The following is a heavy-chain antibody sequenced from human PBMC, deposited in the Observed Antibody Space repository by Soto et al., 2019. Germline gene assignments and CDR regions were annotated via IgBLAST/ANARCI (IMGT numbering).Heavy chain of an antibody. V-gene: IGHV3-53*01. CDR1: GFIVSGNY. D-gene: IGHD3-10*01. J-gene: IGHJ6*02. CDR2: IYSGGST. Sequence: GGSLRLSCAASGFIVSGNYMSWVRQAPGKGLEWVSVIYSGGSTYYADSVKGRFTISRDNSKNTLYLQMNGLRADDTAVYYCARDGGLAEDGMDVWGQGTTVTVSS. CDR3: ARDGGLAEDGMDV.